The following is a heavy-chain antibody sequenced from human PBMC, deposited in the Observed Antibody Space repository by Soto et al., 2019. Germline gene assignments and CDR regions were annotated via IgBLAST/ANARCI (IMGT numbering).Heavy chain of an antibody. CDR3: AHRGYMYGNWDHGYFDY. Sequence: QITFKESGPTRVRPTQTLALTCTFSGFSLTTSGVGVGWIRKTPGKALEWLAVIYWDDDKRYSPSLKSRLTSAKDTSKNQVVLTMADMDPVDTATYFCAHRGYMYGNWDHGYFDYWGQGTLVTVSS. CDR1: GFSLTTSGVG. J-gene: IGHJ4*02. V-gene: IGHV2-5*02. D-gene: IGHD5-18*01. CDR2: IYWDDDK.